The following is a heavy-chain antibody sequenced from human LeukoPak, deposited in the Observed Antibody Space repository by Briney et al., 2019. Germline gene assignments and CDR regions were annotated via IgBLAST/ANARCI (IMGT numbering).Heavy chain of an antibody. D-gene: IGHD2-2*01. CDR2: ISAYNGNT. V-gene: IGHV1-18*01. CDR1: GYTFTSYG. J-gene: IGHJ6*02. CDR3: AREGGPLDFSVVPAAMYGMDV. Sequence: ASVKVSRKASGYTFTSYGISWVRQAPGQGLEWMGWISAYNGNTNYAQKLQGRVTMTTDTSTSTAYMELRSLRSDDTAVYYCAREGGPLDFSVVPAAMYGMDVWGQGTTVTVSS.